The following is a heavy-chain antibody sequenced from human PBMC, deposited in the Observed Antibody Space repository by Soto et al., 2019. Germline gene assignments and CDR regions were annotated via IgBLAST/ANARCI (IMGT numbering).Heavy chain of an antibody. CDR2: ISSSSYI. D-gene: IGHD3-10*01. CDR1: GFTFSSYS. Sequence: EVQLVESGGGLVKPGGSLRLSCAASGFTFSSYSMNWVRQAPGKGLEWVSSISSSSYIYYADSVKGRFTISRDNAKNSLYLQMNSLSAEDTAVYYCARDWPPYYGSGSHQYNWFDPWGQGTLVTVSS. CDR3: ARDWPPYYGSGSHQYNWFDP. V-gene: IGHV3-21*01. J-gene: IGHJ5*02.